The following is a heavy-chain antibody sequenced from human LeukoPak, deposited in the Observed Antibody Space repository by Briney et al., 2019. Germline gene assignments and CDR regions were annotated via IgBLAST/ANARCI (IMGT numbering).Heavy chain of an antibody. CDR2: ISGSGGST. D-gene: IGHD6-6*01. J-gene: IGHJ4*02. V-gene: IGHV3-23*01. Sequence: GGSLRLSCAASGFTFSSYAMSWVRQAPGKGLEWVSAISGSGGSTYYADSVKGRFTIPRDNSKNTLYLQMNSLRAEDTAVYYCAKVSKSSSSPYYFDYWGQGTLVTVSS. CDR1: GFTFSSYA. CDR3: AKVSKSSSSPYYFDY.